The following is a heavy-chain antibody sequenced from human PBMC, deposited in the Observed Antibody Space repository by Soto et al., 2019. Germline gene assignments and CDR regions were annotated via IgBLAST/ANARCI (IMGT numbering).Heavy chain of an antibody. V-gene: IGHV3-7*05. Sequence: VQLVESGGGLVQPGGSLRLSCAASGFTFSSYWMNWVRQAPGKGLEWVANIKQDGSDKNYVDSVKGRFTISRDNAKNSLYLQMNSLRAEDTAVYYCARDRAMDDYWGQGTLVTVSS. CDR2: IKQDGSDK. CDR1: GFTFSSYW. D-gene: IGHD5-18*01. CDR3: ARDRAMDDY. J-gene: IGHJ4*02.